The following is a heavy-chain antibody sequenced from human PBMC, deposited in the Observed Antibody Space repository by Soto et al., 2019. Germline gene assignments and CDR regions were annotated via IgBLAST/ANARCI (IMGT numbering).Heavy chain of an antibody. Sequence: IPFLTITVAGGSISSYYWRWIRQPPGKVLEWSGYIYYSGNTNYNPSLTSRVTISVDTSKNQFSLKLSSVTSADTAVYYCARADYDILTGPWGQGSLVTVS. CDR2: IYYSGNT. V-gene: IGHV4-59*01. D-gene: IGHD3-9*01. J-gene: IGHJ5*02. CDR3: ARADYDILTGP. CDR1: GGSISSYY.